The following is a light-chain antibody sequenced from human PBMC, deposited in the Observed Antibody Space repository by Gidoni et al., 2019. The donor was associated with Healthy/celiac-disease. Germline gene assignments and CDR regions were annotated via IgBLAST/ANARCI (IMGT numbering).Light chain of an antibody. J-gene: IGKJ1*01. CDR1: QSVSSSY. CDR2: GAS. V-gene: IGKV3-20*01. Sequence: QSVSSSYLAWYQQKPGQAPRLLIYGASSRDTGIPYRFSGSGSGTDFTLTISRLEPEDFAVYYCQQYGSSPHTFXXXTKVEIK. CDR3: QQYGSSPHT.